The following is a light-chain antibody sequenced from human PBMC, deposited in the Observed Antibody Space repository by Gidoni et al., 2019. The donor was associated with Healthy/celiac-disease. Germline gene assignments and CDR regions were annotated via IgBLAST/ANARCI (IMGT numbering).Light chain of an antibody. J-gene: IGKJ1*01. CDR1: QSVSSSY. Sequence: IVLTQSPGTLSLSPGERASQSVSSSYLAWYQQKPGQAPRLLIYGASSRATGIPDRFSGSGSGTDFTLTISRLEPEDFAVYYCQQYGSSRRTFGQGTKVEIK. CDR3: QQYGSSRRT. V-gene: IGKV3-20*01. CDR2: GAS.